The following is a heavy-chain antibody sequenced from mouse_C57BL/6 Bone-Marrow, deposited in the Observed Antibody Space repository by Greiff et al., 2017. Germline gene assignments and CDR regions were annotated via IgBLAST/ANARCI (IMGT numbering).Heavy chain of an antibody. J-gene: IGHJ4*01. CDR2: ISDGGSYT. D-gene: IGHD2-1*01. V-gene: IGHV5-4*03. CDR3: ARRLYYGNYYYAMDY. Sequence: EVMLVESGGGLVKPGGSLKLSCAASGFTFSSYAMSWVRQTPEKRLEWVATISDGGSYTYYPDNVKGRFTISRDNAKNTLYLQMSRLKSEDTAMYYCARRLYYGNYYYAMDYWGQGTSVTVSS. CDR1: GFTFSSYA.